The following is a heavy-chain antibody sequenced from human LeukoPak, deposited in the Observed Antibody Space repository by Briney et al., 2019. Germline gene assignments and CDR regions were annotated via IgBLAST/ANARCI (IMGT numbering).Heavy chain of an antibody. CDR2: IYHSGST. Sequence: SETLSLTCAVSGGSISSSNWWSWVRQPPGKGLEWIGEIYHSGSTNYNPSLKSRVTISVDTSKNQFSLKLSSVTAADTAVYYCARDHSSLGGFDPWGQGTLVTVSS. V-gene: IGHV4-4*02. CDR1: GGSISSSNW. D-gene: IGHD6-13*01. CDR3: ARDHSSLGGFDP. J-gene: IGHJ5*02.